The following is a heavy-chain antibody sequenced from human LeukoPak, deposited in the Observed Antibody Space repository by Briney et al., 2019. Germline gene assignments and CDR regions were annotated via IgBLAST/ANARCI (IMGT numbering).Heavy chain of an antibody. CDR3: ARGPYSSNWYVDY. Sequence: GGSLRLSCAASGLTFKSYAMTWVRQAPGKGLEWISYISRTGNSIYYADSVKGRFTISRDSAKNSLYLQMNSLRAEDTAVYYCARGPYSSNWYVDYWGQGTLVTVAS. J-gene: IGHJ4*02. CDR2: ISRTGNSI. CDR1: GLTFKSYA. V-gene: IGHV3-48*03. D-gene: IGHD6-13*01.